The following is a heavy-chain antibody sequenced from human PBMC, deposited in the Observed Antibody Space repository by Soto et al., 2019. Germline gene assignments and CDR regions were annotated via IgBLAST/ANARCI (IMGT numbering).Heavy chain of an antibody. J-gene: IGHJ3*02. CDR3: ARALQTTYYYDSSGPNDAFDI. Sequence: PGGSLRLSCAASGFTFSSYDMHWVRQARGKGLEWVSAIGTAGDTYYPGSVKGRFTISRENAKNSLYLQMNSLRAGDTAVYYCARALQTTYYYDSSGPNDAFDIWGQGTMVTVSS. CDR1: GFTFSSYD. D-gene: IGHD3-22*01. V-gene: IGHV3-13*01. CDR2: IGTAGDT.